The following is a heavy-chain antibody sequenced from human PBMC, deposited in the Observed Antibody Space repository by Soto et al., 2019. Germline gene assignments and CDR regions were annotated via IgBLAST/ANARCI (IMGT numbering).Heavy chain of an antibody. D-gene: IGHD5-12*01. V-gene: IGHV4-31*03. CDR3: ARDSGYDLYYFDY. Sequence: PSETLSLTCTVSGGSISSGGYYWSWIRQHPGKGLEWIGYIYYSGSTYYNPSLKSRVTISVDTSKNQFSLKLSSVTAADTAVYYCARDSGYDLYYFDYWGQGTLVTVSS. CDR1: GGSISSGGYY. CDR2: IYYSGST. J-gene: IGHJ4*02.